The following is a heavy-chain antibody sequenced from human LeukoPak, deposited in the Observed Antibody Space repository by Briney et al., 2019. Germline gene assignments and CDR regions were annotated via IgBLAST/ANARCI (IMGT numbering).Heavy chain of an antibody. CDR1: GYSITSGYY. J-gene: IGHJ4*02. D-gene: IGHD2-2*01. CDR3: ARLYLRDHCSSTSCYGLYFDY. Sequence: SETLSLTXAVSGYSITSGYYWGWIRPPPGKGLEWIGSIYHSGSTYYNPSLKTRVTMSVDTSKNQFSLKLSSVTAADTAVYYCARLYLRDHCSSTSCYGLYFDYWGQGTLVTVSS. CDR2: IYHSGST. V-gene: IGHV4-38-2*01.